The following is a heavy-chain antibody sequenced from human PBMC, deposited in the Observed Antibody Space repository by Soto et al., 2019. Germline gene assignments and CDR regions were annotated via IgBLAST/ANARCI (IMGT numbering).Heavy chain of an antibody. V-gene: IGHV4-59*01. Sequence: SETLSLTCTASGGSISSYYWSWIRQPPGKGLEWIGYIYYSGSTSYNPSLKSRVTMSVDTSKNQFSLKLSSVTAADTAVYYCARVWGGAFDIWGQGTMVT. CDR3: ARVWGGAFDI. CDR1: GGSISSYY. D-gene: IGHD3-10*01. J-gene: IGHJ3*02. CDR2: IYYSGST.